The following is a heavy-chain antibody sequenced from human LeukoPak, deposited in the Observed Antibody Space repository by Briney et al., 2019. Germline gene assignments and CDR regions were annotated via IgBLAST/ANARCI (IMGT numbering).Heavy chain of an antibody. Sequence: TGGSLRLSCAASGFTVSSNYMSWVRQAPGKGLEWVSVIYSGGSTYYADSVKGRFTISRDNSKNTLYLQMKSLRAEDTAVYYCARWPYSSSYYFDYWGQGTLVTVSS. J-gene: IGHJ4*02. V-gene: IGHV3-66*01. CDR2: IYSGGST. CDR3: ARWPYSSSYYFDY. D-gene: IGHD6-6*01. CDR1: GFTVSSNY.